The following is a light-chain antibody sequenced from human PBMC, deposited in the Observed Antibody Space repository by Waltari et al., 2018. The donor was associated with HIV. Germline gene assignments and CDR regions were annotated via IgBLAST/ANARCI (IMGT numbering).Light chain of an antibody. Sequence: QSALTQPASVSGSPGQSIAISCTGTNSDVGASNHVSWYQHHPGKAPKLMIYNVTNRPSGVSDRFSGSKSGNTASLTITDLQTEDEADYFCSSYTSSNTLVFGTGAKVTVL. CDR3: SSYTSSNTLV. CDR1: NSDVGASNH. V-gene: IGLV2-14*01. J-gene: IGLJ1*01. CDR2: NVT.